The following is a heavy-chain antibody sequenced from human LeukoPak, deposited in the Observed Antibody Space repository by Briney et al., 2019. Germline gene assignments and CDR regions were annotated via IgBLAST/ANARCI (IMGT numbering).Heavy chain of an antibody. Sequence: SETLSLTCTVSGGSIVSYFWSWIRQPAGQGLEWIGRTYVSGNTDYTPSLKDRVTMSIDTSKPSKTQVSLRLTSLTAADTAVYYCAGQYCTGGSCYFSPFDYWGQGIVVTVSS. D-gene: IGHD2-15*01. CDR2: TYVSGNT. CDR3: AGQYCTGGSCYFSPFDY. CDR1: GGSIVSYF. V-gene: IGHV4-4*07. J-gene: IGHJ4*02.